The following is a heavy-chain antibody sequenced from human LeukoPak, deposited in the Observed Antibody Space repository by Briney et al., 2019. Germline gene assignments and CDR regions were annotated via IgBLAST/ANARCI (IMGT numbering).Heavy chain of an antibody. CDR3: ARGVSDQS. J-gene: IGHJ5*02. Sequence: SETLSLTCAVYGGSFNGYYWSWIRQFPGKGLEWIGETNHSGSTNYNPSLKSRVTISIDTSKNQFSLKLSSVTAADTAVYYCARGVSDQSWGQGTLVTVSS. CDR2: TNHSGST. V-gene: IGHV4-34*01. CDR1: GGSFNGYY.